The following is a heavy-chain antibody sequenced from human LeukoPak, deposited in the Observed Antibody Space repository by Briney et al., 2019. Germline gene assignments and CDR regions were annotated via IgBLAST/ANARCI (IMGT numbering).Heavy chain of an antibody. CDR2: IYYSGST. Sequence: TGGSLRLSCAASGFTFSSYAMSWVRQPPGKGLEWIGYIYYSGSTNYNPSLKSRVTISVDTSKNQFSLKLSSVTAADTAVYYCARDRVPQVWGQGTLVTVSS. V-gene: IGHV4-59*01. CDR3: ARDRVPQV. D-gene: IGHD3-10*01. J-gene: IGHJ4*02. CDR1: GFTFSSYA.